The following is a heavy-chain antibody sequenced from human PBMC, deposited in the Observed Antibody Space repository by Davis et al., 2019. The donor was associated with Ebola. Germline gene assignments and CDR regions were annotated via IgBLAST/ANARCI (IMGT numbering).Heavy chain of an antibody. CDR2: INPSVGSP. CDR1: GYTFIRYP. Sequence: ASSVNVSRQASGYTFIRYPLHWPRHAPEHGLAWTGRINPSVGSPSYPKKFQGRLTMTRDTSTSTVDMGLSSLRSEDTAVYYCDRAPYSGSTQDYWGKGTLITVSS. J-gene: IGHJ4*02. V-gene: IGHV1-46*03. CDR3: DRAPYSGSTQDY. D-gene: IGHD6-6*01.